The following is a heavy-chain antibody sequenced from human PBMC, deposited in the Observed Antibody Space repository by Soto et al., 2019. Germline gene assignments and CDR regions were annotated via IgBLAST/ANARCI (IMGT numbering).Heavy chain of an antibody. J-gene: IGHJ2*01. D-gene: IGHD2-8*02. CDR2: INWNSGDI. CDR1: GFTFDDFA. Sequence: LVESGGGLVHPGESLRLSCAASGFTFDDFAMHWVRQAPGKGLEWISGINWNSGDIDYADSVRGRFTISRDNAKNALYLQMTSVRAEDAAFYYCVKDFGASGAYWYFDLWGRGTLVTVSS. V-gene: IGHV3-9*01. CDR3: VKDFGASGAYWYFDL.